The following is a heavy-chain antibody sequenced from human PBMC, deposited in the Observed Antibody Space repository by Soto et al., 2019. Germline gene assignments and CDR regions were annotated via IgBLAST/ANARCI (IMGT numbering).Heavy chain of an antibody. V-gene: IGHV1-24*01. CDR3: ATKLGGGHIVVVTAMNDAFDI. Sequence: EASVKVSCKVSGYTLTELSMHWVRQAPGKGLEWMGGFDPEDGETIYAQKFQGRVTMTEDTSTDTAYMELSSLRSEDTAVYYCATKLGGGHIVVVTAMNDAFDIWGQGTMVTVSS. D-gene: IGHD2-21*02. J-gene: IGHJ3*02. CDR1: GYTLTELS. CDR2: FDPEDGET.